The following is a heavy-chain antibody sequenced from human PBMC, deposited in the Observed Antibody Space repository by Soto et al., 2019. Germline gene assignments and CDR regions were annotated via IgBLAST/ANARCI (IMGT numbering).Heavy chain of an antibody. D-gene: IGHD3-10*01. V-gene: IGHV1-2*04. CDR2: INPNSGGT. CDR1: GYTFTGYY. J-gene: IGHJ4*02. CDR3: AREARGDEAPMDY. Sequence: QVQLVQSGAEVKKPGASVKVSCKASGYTFTGYYMHWVRQAPGQGLEWMGWINPNSGGTNYAQKFQGWVPMTGDTSISTASMELSRLRSNDTAVYYCAREARGDEAPMDYWGQGTLVTVSS.